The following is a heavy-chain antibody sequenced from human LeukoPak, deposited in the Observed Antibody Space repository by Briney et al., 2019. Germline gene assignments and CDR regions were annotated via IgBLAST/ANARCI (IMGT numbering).Heavy chain of an antibody. D-gene: IGHD3-3*01. CDR1: GFTFSNAW. V-gene: IGHV3-15*01. Sequence: PGGSLRLSCAASGFTFSNAWMSWVRQTPGKGLEWVGRIKSKTDGGTTDYAAPVKGRFTISRDDSKNTLYLQMNSLKTEDTAVYYCTTRTLTIFGVVIIDYWGQGTLVTVSS. CDR2: IKSKTDGGTT. CDR3: TTRTLTIFGVVIIDY. J-gene: IGHJ4*02.